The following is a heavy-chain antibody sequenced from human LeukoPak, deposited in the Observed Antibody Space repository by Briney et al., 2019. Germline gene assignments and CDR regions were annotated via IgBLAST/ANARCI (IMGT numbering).Heavy chain of an antibody. CDR1: GGSISSGGYY. D-gene: IGHD2-15*01. CDR3: ARDRGWTLDYGMDV. CDR2: IYYSGST. Sequence: SQTLSLTCTVSGGSISSGGYYWSWIRQHPGKGLEWIGYIYYSGSTYYNPSLKSRVTISADTSKNQFSLKLSSVTAADTAVYYCARDRGWTLDYGMDVWGQGTTVTVSS. J-gene: IGHJ6*02. V-gene: IGHV4-31*03.